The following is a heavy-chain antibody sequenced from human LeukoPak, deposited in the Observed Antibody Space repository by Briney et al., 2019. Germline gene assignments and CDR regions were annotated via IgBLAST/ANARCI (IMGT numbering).Heavy chain of an antibody. CDR1: GFTFSSYW. J-gene: IGHJ4*02. CDR2: IKQDGGEK. Sequence: GGSLRLSCAASGFTFSSYWMSWVRQAPGKGLEWVANIKQDGGEKYYVDSVKGRFTISRDNAKNSLYLQMSSLRIEDTAIYYCVKDNCSSTYCYWDFWGQGTLLTVSS. V-gene: IGHV3-7*03. CDR3: VKDNCSSTYCYWDF. D-gene: IGHD2-2*01.